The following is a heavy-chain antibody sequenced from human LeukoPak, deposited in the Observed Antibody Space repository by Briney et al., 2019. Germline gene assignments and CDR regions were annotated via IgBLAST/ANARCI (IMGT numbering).Heavy chain of an antibody. V-gene: IGHV4-39*01. CDR1: GGSISTNNYY. D-gene: IGHD1-20*01. CDR2: IYYSGSP. Sequence: PSETLSLTCTVSGGSISTNNYYWAWIRQPPGKGLEWIGGIYYSGSPDYNPSLKSRVTISVDTSKNQFSLKLSSVTAADTALYYCARRITGTTSDSFDYWGQGTLVIVSS. J-gene: IGHJ4*02. CDR3: ARRITGTTSDSFDY.